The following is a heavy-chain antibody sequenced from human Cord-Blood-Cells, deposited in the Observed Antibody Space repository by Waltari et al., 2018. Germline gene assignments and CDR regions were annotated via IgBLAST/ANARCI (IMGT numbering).Heavy chain of an antibody. CDR2: ISPIVGTA. CDR1: GGTFSSYA. V-gene: IGHV1-69*06. D-gene: IGHD4-4*01. J-gene: IGHJ6*02. Sequence: QVQLVQSGAEVKKPGSSVKVSCKASGGTFSSYAISWVRQAPGQGLGWMGGISPIVGTANCAQKYQGRVTITADKFTSTAYMELSSLRSEDTAVYYCARETPTTVTTPNYYYGMDVWGQGTTVTVSS. CDR3: ARETPTTVTTPNYYYGMDV.